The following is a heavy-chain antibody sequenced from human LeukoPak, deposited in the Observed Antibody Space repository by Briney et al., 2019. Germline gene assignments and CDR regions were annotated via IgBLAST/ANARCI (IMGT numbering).Heavy chain of an antibody. CDR1: GFTFATYT. CDR3: AKGGAVTGTMYFQY. J-gene: IGHJ1*01. D-gene: IGHD6-19*01. CDR2: IRSSGDST. Sequence: GGSRRLSCAASGFTFATYTMSWVRQIPGKGLEWVSAIRSSGDSTYYADSAKGRFTISRDNSKNTLYLQMNSLRAEDTAVYYCAKGGAVTGTMYFQYWGQGTLVTVSS. V-gene: IGHV3-23*01.